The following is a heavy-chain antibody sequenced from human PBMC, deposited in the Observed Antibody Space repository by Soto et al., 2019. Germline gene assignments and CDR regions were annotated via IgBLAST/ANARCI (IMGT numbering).Heavy chain of an antibody. Sequence: EGQLVESGGGLVQPGGSLRLSCAASGFPFTTLWMSWVRQSPGKGLERVASIKEDGSEKNYVDSVKGRFTISRDNAKNSLFLQMNSLRDEDPAVYYCARGGWYSGIWGRGTLVIVSS. CDR3: ARGGWYSGI. CDR1: GFPFTTLW. J-gene: IGHJ2*01. CDR2: IKEDGSEK. V-gene: IGHV3-7*01.